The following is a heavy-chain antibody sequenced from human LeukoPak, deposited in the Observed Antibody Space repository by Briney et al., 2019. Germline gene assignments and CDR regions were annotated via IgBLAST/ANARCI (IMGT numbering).Heavy chain of an antibody. Sequence: PGGSLRLSCAASGFTFNSYCMRWVAQAPGKGLEWVSAISGSGGSTYYADSVKGRFTISRDNSKNTLFLQMNSLRAEDTAVYYCAKGAWGDSSGYYCDLWRQRTLVTVSS. V-gene: IGHV3-23*01. CDR3: AKGAWGDSSGYYCDL. CDR1: GFTFNSYC. J-gene: IGHJ4*02. D-gene: IGHD3-22*01. CDR2: ISGSGGST.